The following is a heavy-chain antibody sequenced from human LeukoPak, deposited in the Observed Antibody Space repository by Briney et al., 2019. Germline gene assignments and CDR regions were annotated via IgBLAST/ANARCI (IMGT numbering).Heavy chain of an antibody. D-gene: IGHD2-15*01. CDR1: GFTFSSYE. V-gene: IGHV3-48*03. CDR3: AGNVVVVAATRGYYYGMDV. Sequence: QSGGSLRLSGAASGFTFSSYEMNWVRQAPGKGLEWVSYISSSGSTIYYADSVKGRFTISRDNAKNSLYLQMNSLRAEDTAVYYCAGNVVVVAATRGYYYGMDVWGQGTTVTVSS. J-gene: IGHJ6*02. CDR2: ISSSGSTI.